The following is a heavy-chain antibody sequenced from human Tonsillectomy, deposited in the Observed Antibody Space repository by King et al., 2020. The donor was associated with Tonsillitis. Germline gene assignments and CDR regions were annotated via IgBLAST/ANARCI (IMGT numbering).Heavy chain of an antibody. D-gene: IGHD3-10*01. CDR1: GFTFSGSA. V-gene: IGHV3-73*02. J-gene: IGHJ4*02. CDR3: TSTPFYGSGSYDY. CDR2: IRSKANSYAT. Sequence: VQLVESGGGLVQPGGSLKLSCAASGFTFSGSAMHWVRQASGKGLEWVGRIRSKANSYATAYAASVKGRFTISRDDSKKTAYLQMNSLKSEDTAVYYCTSTPFYGSGSYDYWGQGTLVTVSS.